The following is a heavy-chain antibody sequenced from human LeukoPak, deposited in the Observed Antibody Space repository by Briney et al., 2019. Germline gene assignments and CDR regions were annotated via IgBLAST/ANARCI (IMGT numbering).Heavy chain of an antibody. CDR1: GFTFSSYS. Sequence: GGSLRLSCAASGFTFSSYSMNWVRQAPGKGLEWVSSISSSGSYIYYADSVKGRFAISRDNAKNSLYLQMNSLRAEDTAVYYCARVSSSSGYYFDYWGQGTLVTVSS. V-gene: IGHV3-21*01. CDR3: ARVSSSSGYYFDY. D-gene: IGHD6-13*01. CDR2: ISSSGSYI. J-gene: IGHJ4*02.